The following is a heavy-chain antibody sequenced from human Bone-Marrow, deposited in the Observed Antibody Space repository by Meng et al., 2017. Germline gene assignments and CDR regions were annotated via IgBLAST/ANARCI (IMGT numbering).Heavy chain of an antibody. Sequence: QVQLQESGPGLVKPSGTLSLTCAVARFSISSTNWWGGVRQPPGKGLEWIGEIHQDGYTNYSPSLKSRVTISVDKSKNQFSLKLNSVTAADTAVYYCSRLGPPIAAGDPFDYWGQGTLVTVSS. D-gene: IGHD6-13*01. CDR2: IHQDGYT. CDR3: SRLGPPIAAGDPFDY. J-gene: IGHJ4*02. V-gene: IGHV4-4*02. CDR1: RFSISSTNW.